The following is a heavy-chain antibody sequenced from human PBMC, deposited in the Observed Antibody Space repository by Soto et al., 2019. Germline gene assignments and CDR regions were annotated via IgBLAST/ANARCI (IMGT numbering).Heavy chain of an antibody. D-gene: IGHD4-17*01. CDR2: ITPILGIA. V-gene: IGHV1-69*08. Sequence: QVQLVQSGAEVKKPGSSVKVSCKASGGTFSSYSIHWVRQAPGQGREWMGRITPILGIANYAQKFQGRVTITADKSTSTAYMELSSLRSEATAVYYCAREPYGDYSGYWGQGTLVTVSS. CDR3: AREPYGDYSGY. CDR1: GGTFSSYS. J-gene: IGHJ4*02.